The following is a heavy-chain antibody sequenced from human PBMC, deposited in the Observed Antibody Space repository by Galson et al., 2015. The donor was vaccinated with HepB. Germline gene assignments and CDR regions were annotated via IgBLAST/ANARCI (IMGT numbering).Heavy chain of an antibody. CDR3: ARDSEQWLVSHYYYYYGMDV. Sequence: SVKVSCKASGYTFTSYGISWVRQAPGQGLEWMGWISAYNGNTNYAQKPQGRVTMTTDTSTSTAYMELRSLRSDDTAVYYCARDSEQWLVSHYYYYYGMDVWGQGTTVTVSS. CDR1: GYTFTSYG. J-gene: IGHJ6*02. D-gene: IGHD6-19*01. V-gene: IGHV1-18*04. CDR2: ISAYNGNT.